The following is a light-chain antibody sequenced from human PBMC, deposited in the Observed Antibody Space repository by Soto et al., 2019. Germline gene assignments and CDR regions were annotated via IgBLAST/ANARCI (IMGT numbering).Light chain of an antibody. CDR2: AAS. J-gene: IGKJ1*01. CDR3: QQTNSKPWT. V-gene: IGKV1-39*01. Sequence: DIQMTQSPSSLSASVGDRVTITCRASQTMNNYLNWYQQKPGKAPKLLIYAASSLQSGVPSRFSGSGFGTDFTRTITILQPEDFATYYCQQTNSKPWTFGQGTRVEIK. CDR1: QTMNNY.